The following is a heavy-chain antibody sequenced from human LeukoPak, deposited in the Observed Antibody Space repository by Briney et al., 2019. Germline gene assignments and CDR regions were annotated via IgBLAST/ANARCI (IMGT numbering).Heavy chain of an antibody. Sequence: GGSLRLSCAASGFTFSSYGMHWVRQAPGKGLEWVAVISYDGSNKYYADSVKGRFTISRDNAKNSLYLQMNSLRAEDTAVYYCARDPSSSGWYGYYFDYWGQGTLVSVSS. J-gene: IGHJ4*02. CDR2: ISYDGSNK. CDR1: GFTFSSYG. D-gene: IGHD6-19*01. V-gene: IGHV3-30*03. CDR3: ARDPSSSGWYGYYFDY.